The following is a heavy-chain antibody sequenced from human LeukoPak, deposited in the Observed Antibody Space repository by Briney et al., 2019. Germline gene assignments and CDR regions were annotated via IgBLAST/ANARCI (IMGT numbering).Heavy chain of an antibody. CDR1: GFTFSSYS. Sequence: PGGSLRLSCAASGFTFSSYSVNWVRQAPGKGLEWVSYISRSSTTIYYADSVKGRFTISRDNAKNTLYLQMNSLRVEDTAVYYCVCLGLGGLSLDWGQGTLVTVSS. D-gene: IGHD3-16*01. CDR3: VCLGLGGLSLD. J-gene: IGHJ4*02. V-gene: IGHV3-48*04. CDR2: ISRSSTTI.